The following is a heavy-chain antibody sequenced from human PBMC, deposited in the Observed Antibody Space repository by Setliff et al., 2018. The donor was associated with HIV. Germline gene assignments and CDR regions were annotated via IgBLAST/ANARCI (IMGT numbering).Heavy chain of an antibody. CDR2: VRTKANSYAT. D-gene: IGHD2-2*01. CDR3: TKVGYCSSASCYASDY. Sequence: GGSLRLSCAASGFSFSNSAMHWVRQASGKGLEWVGRVRTKANSYATAFGAAVKGRFTISRDNSKNTAYLQMNSLKTEDTAVYYCTKVGYCSSASCYASDYWGQGTLVTVSS. V-gene: IGHV3-73*01. CDR1: GFSFSNSA. J-gene: IGHJ4*02.